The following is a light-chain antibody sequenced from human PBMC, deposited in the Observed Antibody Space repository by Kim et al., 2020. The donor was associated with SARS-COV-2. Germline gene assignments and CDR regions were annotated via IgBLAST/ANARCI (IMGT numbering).Light chain of an antibody. CDR2: AAS. CDR3: QQANSFPPWT. V-gene: IGKV1-12*01. CDR1: QDISTW. J-gene: IGKJ1*01. Sequence: IQMTQSPSSASASVGDRVTITCRASQDISTWLAWYQQKPGQAPKLLIYAASSLQSGVPSRFSGSGSGTDFTLTIARLQPADSATYYCQQANSFPPWTFGQGTKLEI.